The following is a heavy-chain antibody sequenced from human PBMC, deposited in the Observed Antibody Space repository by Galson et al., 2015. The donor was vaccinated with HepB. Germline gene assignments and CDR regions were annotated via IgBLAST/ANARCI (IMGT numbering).Heavy chain of an antibody. V-gene: IGHV3-11*01. CDR2: ISSSGSTI. CDR3: ARDTYYYDSSGYADY. D-gene: IGHD3-22*01. Sequence: SLRLSCAASGFTFSDYYMSWIRQAPGKGLEWVSYISSSGSTIYYAVSVKGRFTISRDNAKNSLYLQMNSLRAEDTAVYYCARDTYYYDSSGYADYWGQGTLVTVSS. J-gene: IGHJ4*02. CDR1: GFTFSDYY.